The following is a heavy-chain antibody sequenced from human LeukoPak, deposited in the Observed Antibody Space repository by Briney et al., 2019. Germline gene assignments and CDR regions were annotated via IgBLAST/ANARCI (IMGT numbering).Heavy chain of an antibody. CDR2: INPNSGGT. D-gene: IGHD6-19*01. Sequence: ASVKVSCKASGYTFTGYYMHWVRQAPGQGLEWMGWINPNSGGTNYAQKFQGRVTMTRDTSISTAYVELSRLRSDDTAVYYCARVVAGMAEYFQHWGQGTLVTVSS. V-gene: IGHV1-2*02. CDR1: GYTFTGYY. J-gene: IGHJ1*01. CDR3: ARVVAGMAEYFQH.